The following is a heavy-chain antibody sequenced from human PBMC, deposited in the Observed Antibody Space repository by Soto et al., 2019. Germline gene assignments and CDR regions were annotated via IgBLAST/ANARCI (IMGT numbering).Heavy chain of an antibody. V-gene: IGHV4-34*01. D-gene: IGHD5-12*01. Sequence: QVQLQQWGAGLLKPSETLSLTCAVYGGSFSGYYWSWIRQPPGKGLEWIGEINHSGSTNYNPSLKSRVTISVDTSTNQFSLKLSSVTAADTAVYYCARGLGDYDFAFDIWGQGTMVTVSS. J-gene: IGHJ3*02. CDR2: INHSGST. CDR3: ARGLGDYDFAFDI. CDR1: GGSFSGYY.